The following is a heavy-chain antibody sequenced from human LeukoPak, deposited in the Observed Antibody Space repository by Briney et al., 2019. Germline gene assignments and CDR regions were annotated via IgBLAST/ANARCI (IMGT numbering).Heavy chain of an antibody. CDR2: INYSGST. CDR1: GGSISSGSYY. D-gene: IGHD3-3*01. J-gene: IGHJ1*01. CDR3: ASLRTIFGVVTHPVFQH. V-gene: IGHV4-39*01. Sequence: PSETLSLTCTVSGGSISSGSYYWGWIRQPPGKGLEWIGSINYSGSTYYNPSLKSRVTISVDTSKNQFSLKLSSVTAADTAVYYCASLRTIFGVVTHPVFQHWGQGTLVTVSS.